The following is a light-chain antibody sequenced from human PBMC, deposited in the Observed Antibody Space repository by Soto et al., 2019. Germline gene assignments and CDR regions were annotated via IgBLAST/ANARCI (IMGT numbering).Light chain of an antibody. CDR2: LAS. V-gene: IGKV2-28*01. J-gene: IGKJ1*01. CDR3: MQALQTPPT. Sequence: DLVLTQSPLSPPVTPGEPASISCRSSQSLLHSNGYNYLDWYLQKPGQSPQLLISLASNRASGVPDRFSGSGSGTDFTLKISRVEAEDVGIYYCMQALQTPPTFGQGTKVEIK. CDR1: QSLLHSNGYNY.